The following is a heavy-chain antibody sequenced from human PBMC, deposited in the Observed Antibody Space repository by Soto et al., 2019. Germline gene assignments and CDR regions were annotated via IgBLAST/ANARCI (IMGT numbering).Heavy chain of an antibody. CDR1: GYTFTSYV. Sequence: QVQLVQSGTEVKKPGASVKVSCKASGYTFTSYVMHWVRQAPGQRLEWMGWINAGNGNTKYSQKFQGRVTITRDTSASTAYLELSTLRSEDTAVYYCAKDACSGGNCYDDAFDIWGQGTMVTVSS. D-gene: IGHD2-15*01. CDR3: AKDACSGGNCYDDAFDI. J-gene: IGHJ3*02. V-gene: IGHV1-3*01. CDR2: INAGNGNT.